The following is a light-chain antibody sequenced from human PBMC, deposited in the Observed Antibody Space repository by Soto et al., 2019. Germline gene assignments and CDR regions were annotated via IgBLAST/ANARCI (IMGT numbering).Light chain of an antibody. CDR3: MQALQTPT. J-gene: IGKJ3*01. CDR1: QSLLHSNGYKY. CDR2: LGS. Sequence: DIVMTQSPLSLPVTPGEPASISCRSSQSLLHSNGYKYLDWYLQKPGQSPQLLIYLGSNRASGVPERFSGSGSGTDFTLKISRVEAEDVGVYYCMQALQTPTFGPGTKVDIK. V-gene: IGKV2-28*01.